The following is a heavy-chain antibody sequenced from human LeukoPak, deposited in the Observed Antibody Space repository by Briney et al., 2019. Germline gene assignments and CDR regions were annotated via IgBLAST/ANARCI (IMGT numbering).Heavy chain of an antibody. Sequence: SETLSLTCTVSGGSISIYYWSWIRQPAGKGLEWIGRIYSSGSTNYNPSLKSRVTMSVDTSKNQFSLKLSSVTAADTAVYYCARDLIVPDAMTGSGSYSTDYWGQGTLATVSS. CDR3: ARDLIVPDAMTGSGSYSTDY. V-gene: IGHV4-4*07. CDR2: IYSSGST. D-gene: IGHD3-10*01. J-gene: IGHJ4*02. CDR1: GGSISIYY.